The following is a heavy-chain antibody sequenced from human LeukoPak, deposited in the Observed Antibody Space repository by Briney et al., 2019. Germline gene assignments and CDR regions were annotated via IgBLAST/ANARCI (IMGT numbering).Heavy chain of an antibody. J-gene: IGHJ2*01. Sequence: GGSLRLSCAASGFTFSSYSMNWVRQAPGKGLEWVSYISSSSSTIYYADSVKGRFTISRDNAKNSLYLQMNSLRAEDTAVYYCASPGYSSGADWYFDLWGRGTLVTVSS. CDR2: ISSSSSTI. V-gene: IGHV3-48*04. CDR3: ASPGYSSGADWYFDL. CDR1: GFTFSSYS. D-gene: IGHD6-19*01.